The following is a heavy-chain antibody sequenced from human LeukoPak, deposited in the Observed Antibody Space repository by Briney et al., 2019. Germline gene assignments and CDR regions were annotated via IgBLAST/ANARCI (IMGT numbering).Heavy chain of an antibody. CDR2: IIPIFGTA. D-gene: IGHD6-6*01. V-gene: IGHV1-69*13. CDR3: ARLDEYSSSSRYYGMDV. Sequence: SVKVSCKASGGTFSSYGISWVRQAPGQGLEWMGGIIPIFGTANYAQKFQGRVTITADESTSTAYMELSSLRSEDTAVYYCARLDEYSSSSRYYGMDVWGQGTRSPSP. J-gene: IGHJ6*02. CDR1: GGTFSSYG.